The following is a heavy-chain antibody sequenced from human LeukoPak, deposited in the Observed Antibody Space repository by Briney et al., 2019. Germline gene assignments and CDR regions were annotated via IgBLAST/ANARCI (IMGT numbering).Heavy chain of an antibody. CDR2: IYTSGST. J-gene: IGHJ4*02. CDR3: ARDLMARELSTHFDY. V-gene: IGHV4-4*07. D-gene: IGHD3-16*02. CDR1: GGSISSYY. Sequence: SETLSLTCTVSGGSISSYYWSWIRQPAGKGLEWIGRIYTSGSTNYNPSLKSRVTISVDTSKNQFSLKLSSVTAADTAVYYCARDLMARELSTHFDYWGQGTLVTVSS.